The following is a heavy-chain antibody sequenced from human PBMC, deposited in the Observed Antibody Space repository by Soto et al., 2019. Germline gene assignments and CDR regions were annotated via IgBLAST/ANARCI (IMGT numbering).Heavy chain of an antibody. CDR3: ARSGNIVATTNYYMDV. CDR1: GFTFDDYG. D-gene: IGHD5-12*01. Sequence: ESGGGVVRPGGSLRLSCVASGFTFDDYGMHWVRQAPGKGLAWVSGINWNGGRTGYPGSMKGRFIISRDNAKNSLYLQMNSLRAEDTALYYCARSGNIVATTNYYMDVWGNGTTVTVSS. CDR2: INWNGGRT. J-gene: IGHJ6*03. V-gene: IGHV3-20*04.